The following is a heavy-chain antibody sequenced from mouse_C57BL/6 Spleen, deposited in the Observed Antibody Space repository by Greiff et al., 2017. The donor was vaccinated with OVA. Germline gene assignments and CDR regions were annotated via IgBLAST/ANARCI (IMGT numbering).Heavy chain of an antibody. CDR2: INPSTGGT. Sequence: VQLKESGPELVKPGASVKISCKASGYSFTGYYMNWVKQSPEKSLEWIGEINPSTGGTTYNQKFKAKATLTVDKSSSTAYMQLKSLTSEDSAVYYCARSGQLRLEYYFDYWGQGTTLTVSS. V-gene: IGHV1-42*01. J-gene: IGHJ2*01. CDR3: ARSGQLRLEYYFDY. CDR1: GYSFTGYY. D-gene: IGHD3-2*02.